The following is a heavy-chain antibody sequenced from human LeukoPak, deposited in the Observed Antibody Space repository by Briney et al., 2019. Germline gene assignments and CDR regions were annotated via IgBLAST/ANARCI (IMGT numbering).Heavy chain of an antibody. CDR1: GFTFSSYA. Sequence: GGSLRLSCAASGFTFSSYAMHWVRQAPGKGLEWVAVISYDGSNKYYADSVKGRFTISRDNSKNTLYLQINSLRAEDTAVYYCARNYYDSSGYYDYWGQGTLVTVSS. J-gene: IGHJ4*02. V-gene: IGHV3-30-3*01. CDR2: ISYDGSNK. D-gene: IGHD3-22*01. CDR3: ARNYYDSSGYYDY.